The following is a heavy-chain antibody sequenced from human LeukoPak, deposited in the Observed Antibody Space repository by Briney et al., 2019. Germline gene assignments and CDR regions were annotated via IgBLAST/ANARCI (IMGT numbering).Heavy chain of an antibody. Sequence: HPGGSLRLSCAASGFTFSSYSMNWVRQAPGKGLEWVSYISSSSSTIYYADSVKGRFTISRDNAKNSLYLQMNSLRAEDTAVYYCASNMELMVSDWYFDLWGRGTLVTVSS. CDR1: GFTFSSYS. CDR2: ISSSSSTI. D-gene: IGHD5-18*01. J-gene: IGHJ2*01. V-gene: IGHV3-48*01. CDR3: ASNMELMVSDWYFDL.